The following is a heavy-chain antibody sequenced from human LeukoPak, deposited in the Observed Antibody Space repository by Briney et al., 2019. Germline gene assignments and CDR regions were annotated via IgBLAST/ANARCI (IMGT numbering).Heavy chain of an antibody. CDR1: GGSISSYY. CDR3: ARQSLGRSGWIDY. V-gene: IGHV4-59*08. J-gene: IGHJ4*02. Sequence: SETLSLTCTVSGGSISSYYWSWIRQPPGKGLEWIGYIYYSGSTNYNPSLKSRVTISVDTSKNQFSLKLSSVTAADTAVYYCARQSLGRSGWIDYWGQGTLVTVSS. CDR2: IYYSGST. D-gene: IGHD6-19*01.